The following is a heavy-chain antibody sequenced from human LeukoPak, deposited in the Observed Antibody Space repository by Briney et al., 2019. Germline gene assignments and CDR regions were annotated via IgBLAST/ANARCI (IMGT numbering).Heavy chain of an antibody. V-gene: IGHV4-34*01. CDR1: GGSFSGYY. CDR3: ARERIQLWLRALGGQGNFDY. Sequence: SETLSLTCAVYGGSFSGYYWSWIRQPPGKGLEWIGETNHSGSTNYNPSLKSRVTISVDTSKNQFSLKLSSVTAADTAVYYCARERIQLWLRALGGQGNFDYWGQGTLVTVSS. J-gene: IGHJ4*02. CDR2: TNHSGST. D-gene: IGHD5-18*01.